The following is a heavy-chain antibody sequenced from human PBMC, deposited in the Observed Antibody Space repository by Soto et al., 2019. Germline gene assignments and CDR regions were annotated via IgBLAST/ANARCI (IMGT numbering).Heavy chain of an antibody. CDR3: ARQTTYSSSWYDC. Sequence: SETLSLTCTVSGASIGNYYWTWIRQFAGKGLEWIGRIYTGGSTNYNPSLKSRITMSVDTSKKQFSLKLTSVTAADTAVYYCARQTTYSSSWYDCWGQGTLVTVS. V-gene: IGHV4-4*07. CDR2: IYTGGST. D-gene: IGHD6-13*01. CDR1: GASIGNYY. J-gene: IGHJ5*01.